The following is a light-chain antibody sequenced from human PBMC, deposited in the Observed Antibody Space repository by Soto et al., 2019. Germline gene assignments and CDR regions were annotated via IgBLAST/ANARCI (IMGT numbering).Light chain of an antibody. CDR2: DNN. CDR3: GTWDSSLSVGV. V-gene: IGLV1-51*01. Sequence: QAVVTQPPSVSAAPGQKVTISCSGSSSNIGNNYVSWYQHLPGTAPKLLIYDNNRRPSGIPDRFSGSQSGTSATLGITGLQTGDEADYYCGTWDSSLSVGVFGGGTKVTVL. J-gene: IGLJ2*01. CDR1: SSNIGNNY.